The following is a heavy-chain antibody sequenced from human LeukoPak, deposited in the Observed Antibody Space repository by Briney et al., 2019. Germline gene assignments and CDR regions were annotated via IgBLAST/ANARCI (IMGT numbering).Heavy chain of an antibody. V-gene: IGHV5-51*01. D-gene: IGHD2-21*01. Sequence: GESLRISCKGSGYSFNTYSIGWVRQMPGKGLEWMGIIYPGDSDTRYSPSFQGQVTISADKSTSTAYVQWSSLKASDTAMYYCARAENSYSEFDYWGQGTLVTVSS. CDR1: GYSFNTYS. CDR2: IYPGDSDT. CDR3: ARAENSYSEFDY. J-gene: IGHJ4*02.